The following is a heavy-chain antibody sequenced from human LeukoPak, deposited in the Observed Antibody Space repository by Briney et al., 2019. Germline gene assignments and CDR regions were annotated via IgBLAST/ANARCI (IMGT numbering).Heavy chain of an antibody. CDR2: IYYSGST. V-gene: IGHV4-59*01. J-gene: IGHJ5*02. D-gene: IGHD6-13*01. Sequence: SETLSLTCTVSGGSISSYYWSWIRQPPGKGLEWIGYIYYSGSTNYNPSLKSRVTISVDTSKNQFSLKLSSVTAADTAVYYCARFIAAAGTSNWFDPWGQGTLVTVSS. CDR1: GGSISSYY. CDR3: ARFIAAAGTSNWFDP.